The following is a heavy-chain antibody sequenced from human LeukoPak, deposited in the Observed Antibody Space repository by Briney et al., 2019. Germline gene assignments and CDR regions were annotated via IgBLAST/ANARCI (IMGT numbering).Heavy chain of an antibody. CDR1: GGSISSGGYY. V-gene: IGHV4-31*03. CDR3: ATGYSTYYYYYAMDV. D-gene: IGHD1-26*01. J-gene: IGHJ6*04. CDR2: IYYSGST. Sequence: SQTLSLTCTVSGGSISSGGYYWSWIRQHPGKGLEWIGYIYYSGSTYYNPSLKSRVTISVDTSKNQFSLKLSSVTAADTAVYYCATGYSTYYYYYAMDVWGKGTTVTVSS.